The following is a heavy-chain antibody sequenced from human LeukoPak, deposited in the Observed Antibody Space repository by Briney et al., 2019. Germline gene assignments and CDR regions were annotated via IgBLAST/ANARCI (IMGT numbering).Heavy chain of an antibody. V-gene: IGHV3-49*04. J-gene: IGHJ4*02. D-gene: IGHD3-9*01. CDR2: IGSKAYGGTT. Sequence: GGSLRLSCTASGFKFGDDAMSWVRQAPGKGLEWVGFIGSKAYGGTTEYAASVKGRFTISRDDSKSIAYLQMNSLKTEDTAVYYCTRDPPVSYDILTGYYPSGDYWGQGTLVTVSS. CDR3: TRDPPVSYDILTGYYPSGDY. CDR1: GFKFGDDA.